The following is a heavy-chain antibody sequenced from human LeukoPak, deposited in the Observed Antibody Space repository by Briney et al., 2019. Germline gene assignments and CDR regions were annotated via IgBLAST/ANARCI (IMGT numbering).Heavy chain of an antibody. V-gene: IGHV4-59*01. D-gene: IGHD5-12*01. Sequence: SETLSLTCTVSGGSISSYYWSWIRQPPGKGLEWIGYIYYSGSTNYNPSLKSRVTVSVDTSKNQFSLKLSSVTAADTAVYYCARVIQEMATISFDYWGQGPWSPSPQ. CDR2: IYYSGST. CDR3: ARVIQEMATISFDY. CDR1: GGSISSYY. J-gene: IGHJ4*02.